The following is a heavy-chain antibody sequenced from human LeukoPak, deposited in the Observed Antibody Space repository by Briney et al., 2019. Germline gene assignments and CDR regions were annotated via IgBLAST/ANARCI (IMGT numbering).Heavy chain of an antibody. D-gene: IGHD2-15*01. Sequence: GGSLRLSCAASGFTFRSYRMSWVRQAPGKGLEWVATIKQDGSETYYVDSVKGRFAISRDNAKNSLYLQMNSLRVEDTAVYYCARPIYSSGGDQFQNWGQGTLVTVSS. CDR2: IKQDGSET. CDR1: GFTFRSYR. CDR3: ARPIYSSGGDQFQN. V-gene: IGHV3-7*01. J-gene: IGHJ1*01.